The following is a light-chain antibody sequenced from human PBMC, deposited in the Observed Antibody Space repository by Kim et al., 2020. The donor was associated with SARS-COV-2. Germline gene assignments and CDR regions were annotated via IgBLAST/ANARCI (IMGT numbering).Light chain of an antibody. V-gene: IGLV2-14*04. CDR3: SSHIGSSTWV. Sequence: GQSITISFTGTSSDIGNYNFVSWSQQHPGKAPKLLIYDVSKRPSGVSDRFSGSKSGNTASLTISGLQAEDEADYYCSSHIGSSTWVFGGGTQLTVL. J-gene: IGLJ3*02. CDR1: SSDIGNYNF. CDR2: DVS.